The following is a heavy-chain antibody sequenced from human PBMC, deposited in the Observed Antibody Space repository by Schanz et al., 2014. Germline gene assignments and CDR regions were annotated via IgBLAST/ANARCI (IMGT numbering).Heavy chain of an antibody. CDR1: GFTFFGSFA. D-gene: IGHD1-26*01. Sequence: EVQLLESGGGLVQPGGSLRLSCVASGFTFFGSFAMSWVRQAPGKGLEWVSGMSGSGSTADYADSVKGRFTISRDNSKNTLYLQMNNLRAEDTAVYYCARDSGSHYLVDYWGQGTLVIVSS. J-gene: IGHJ4*02. CDR2: MSGSGSTA. CDR3: ARDSGSHYLVDY. V-gene: IGHV3-23*01.